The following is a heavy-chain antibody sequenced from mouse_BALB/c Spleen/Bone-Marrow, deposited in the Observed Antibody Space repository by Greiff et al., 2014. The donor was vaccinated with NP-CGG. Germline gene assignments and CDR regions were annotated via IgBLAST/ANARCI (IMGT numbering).Heavy chain of an antibody. D-gene: IGHD2-5*01. CDR3: ARGYSNNYAMDY. V-gene: IGHV1S137*01. Sequence: QVHVKQSGAELVRPGVSAKISCKGSGYTFTDYAMHWVKQSHAESLEWIGVINTYFGDISYNQKFKGKATIAVDKTSRTVYMELARLTAEDSAIYYCARGYSNNYAMDYWGQGTSVTVSS. CDR2: INTYFGDI. J-gene: IGHJ4*01. CDR1: GYTFTDYA.